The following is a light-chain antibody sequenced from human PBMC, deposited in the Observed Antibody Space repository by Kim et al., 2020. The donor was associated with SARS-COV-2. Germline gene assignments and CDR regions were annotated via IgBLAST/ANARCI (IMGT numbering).Light chain of an antibody. CDR3: YSTDSSGNHRGV. J-gene: IGLJ3*02. CDR2: EDS. Sequence: PRQTARVTCSGDALPKKYAYWYQQKSGQAPVLVIYEDSKRPSGIPERFSGSSSGTMDTLTISGAQVEDEADYYCYSTDSSGNHRGVFGGGTQLTVL. CDR1: ALPKKY. V-gene: IGLV3-10*01.